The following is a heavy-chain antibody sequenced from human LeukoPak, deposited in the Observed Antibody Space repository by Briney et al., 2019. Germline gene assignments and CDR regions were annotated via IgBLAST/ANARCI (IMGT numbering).Heavy chain of an antibody. CDR2: INHSGST. Sequence: SETLSLTCAVYGGSFSGYFWSWIRQPPGKGLEWIGEINHSGSTNYNPSLKSRVTISVDTSKNQFSLKLSSVTAADTAVYYCARLTVDTAMVLDYWGQGTLVTVSS. CDR1: GGSFSGYF. CDR3: ARLTVDTAMVLDY. V-gene: IGHV4-34*01. D-gene: IGHD5-18*01. J-gene: IGHJ4*02.